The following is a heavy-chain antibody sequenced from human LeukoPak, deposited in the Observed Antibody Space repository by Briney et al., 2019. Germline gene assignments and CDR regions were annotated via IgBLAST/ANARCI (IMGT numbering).Heavy chain of an antibody. CDR1: GGTFSSHA. Sequence: GASVKVSCKASGGTFSSHAISWVRQAPGQGLEWMGGIIPIFGTANYAQKFQGRVTITADKSTSTAYMELSSLRSEDTAVYYCASIAADGISYYYYMDVWGKGTTVTVSS. CDR2: IIPIFGTA. V-gene: IGHV1-69*06. CDR3: ASIAADGISYYYYMDV. J-gene: IGHJ6*03. D-gene: IGHD6-13*01.